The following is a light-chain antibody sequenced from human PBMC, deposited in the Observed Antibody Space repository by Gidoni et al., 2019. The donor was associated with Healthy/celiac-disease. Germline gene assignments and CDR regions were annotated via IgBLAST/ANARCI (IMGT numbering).Light chain of an antibody. CDR2: DRN. Sequence: QSVLTQPPSASGTPGQRVTISCSGSDSNIGSNAVNWYQQFPGTAPKLLIYDRNLRPSGVPDRFSGSKSGTSASLAISGLQSEDEADYYCAAWDNSLHGYVFGTGTKVTFL. CDR3: AAWDNSLHGYV. CDR1: DSNIGSNA. V-gene: IGLV1-44*01. J-gene: IGLJ1*01.